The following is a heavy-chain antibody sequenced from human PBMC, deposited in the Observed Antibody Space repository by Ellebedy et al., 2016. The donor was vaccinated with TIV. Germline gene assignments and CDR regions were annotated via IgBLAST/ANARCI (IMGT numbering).Heavy chain of an antibody. CDR1: GTSVSGGSYY. J-gene: IGHJ5*02. V-gene: IGHV4-61*01. Sequence: SETLSLTCTVSGTSVSGGSYYWTWIRQPPGTGLEWIGYIFHRGSSDYSPSLKSRATMSLDTSKNQFSLRLTSVTPADTAVYYCARMVYGSGWDGYFDPWGQGTLVTVSP. CDR3: ARMVYGSGWDGYFDP. D-gene: IGHD6-19*01. CDR2: IFHRGSS.